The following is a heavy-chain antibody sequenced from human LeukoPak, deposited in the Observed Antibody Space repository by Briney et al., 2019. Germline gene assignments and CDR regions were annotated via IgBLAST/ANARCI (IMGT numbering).Heavy chain of an antibody. CDR2: IYHSGST. CDR1: GYSISSGYY. D-gene: IGHD5-24*01. CDR3: SSNGYNYPYYFDY. Sequence: SETLSLTCTVSGYSISSGYYWGWIRQPPGKGLEWIGSIYHSGSTYYNTSLKRRLTISVDASKNQFSLKLSSVTAADTAVYYCSSNGYNYPYYFDYWGQGTLVTVSS. J-gene: IGHJ4*02. V-gene: IGHV4-38-2*02.